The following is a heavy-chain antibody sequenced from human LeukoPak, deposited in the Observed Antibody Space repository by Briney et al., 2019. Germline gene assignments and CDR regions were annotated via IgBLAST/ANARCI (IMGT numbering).Heavy chain of an antibody. V-gene: IGHV5-51*01. CDR3: ARQIAVRTNWFDP. CDR2: IYPGDSDV. D-gene: IGHD6-6*01. Sequence: GESLKISCKGSGYSFTTYWIGWVRQMPGKGLEWMGIIYPGDSDVKYSPSFQGQVTISVDKSINTAYLQWTSLKASDTAMHYCARQIAVRTNWFDPWGQGTPVTVSS. CDR1: GYSFTTYW. J-gene: IGHJ5*02.